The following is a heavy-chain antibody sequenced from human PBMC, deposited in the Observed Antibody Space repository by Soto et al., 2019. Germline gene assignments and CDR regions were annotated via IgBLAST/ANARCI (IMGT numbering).Heavy chain of an antibody. V-gene: IGHV5-51*01. Sequence: GESLKISCKGSGYSFTSYWIGWVRQMPGKGLEWMGIIYPGDSDTRYSPSFQGQVTISADKSISTAYLQGSSLKASDTAMYYCARHLGSDPISPYSWYMDVWGKGTTVTVSS. CDR3: ARHLGSDPISPYSWYMDV. D-gene: IGHD3-3*01. CDR2: IYPGDSDT. CDR1: GYSFTSYW. J-gene: IGHJ6*03.